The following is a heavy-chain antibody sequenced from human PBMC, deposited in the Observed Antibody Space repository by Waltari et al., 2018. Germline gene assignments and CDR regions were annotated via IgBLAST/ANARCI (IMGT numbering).Heavy chain of an antibody. CDR3: ARLRFLEWLPDY. CDR1: GGSISSYY. V-gene: IGHV4-59*01. CDR2: IYYSGST. Sequence: QVQLQESGPGLVKPSETLSLTCTVSGGSISSYYWSCIRQPPGKGLEWIGYIYYSGSTNYNPSLKSRVTISVDTSKNQFSLKLSSVTAADTAVYYCARLRFLEWLPDYWGQGTLVTVSS. J-gene: IGHJ4*02. D-gene: IGHD3-3*01.